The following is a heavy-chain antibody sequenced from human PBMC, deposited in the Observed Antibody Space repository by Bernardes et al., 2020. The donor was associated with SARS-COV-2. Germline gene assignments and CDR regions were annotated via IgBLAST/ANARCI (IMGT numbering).Heavy chain of an antibody. CDR1: GFTFSSYT. V-gene: IGHV3-48*02. Sequence: GGSLRLSCAASGFTFSSYTMNWVRQAPGKGLEWVSFISSSSSSIYYADSVKGRFTMSRDNAKNSLYLQMNSLRDEDTAIYYCARANDFWTGYNHWGQGTLVTVSS. J-gene: IGHJ4*02. CDR3: ARANDFWTGYNH. D-gene: IGHD3-3*01. CDR2: ISSSSSSI.